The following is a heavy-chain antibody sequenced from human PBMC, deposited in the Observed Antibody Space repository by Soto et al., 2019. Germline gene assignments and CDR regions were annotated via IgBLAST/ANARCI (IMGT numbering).Heavy chain of an antibody. CDR3: ARGRYGDY. V-gene: IGHV1-18*01. CDR2: ISAHNGNT. J-gene: IGHJ4*02. D-gene: IGHD1-1*01. Sequence: QVHLVQSGAEVKKPGASVKVSCQGSGYAFTTYGITWVRQAPGQGLEWMGWISAHNGNTNYAQKLQGRVTVTRDTSPSTAYMELRSLRYDGTAVYYCARGRYGDYWGQGALVTVSS. CDR1: GYAFTTYG.